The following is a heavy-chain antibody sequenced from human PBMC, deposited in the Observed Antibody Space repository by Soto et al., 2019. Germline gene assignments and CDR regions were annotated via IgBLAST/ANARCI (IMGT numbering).Heavy chain of an antibody. V-gene: IGHV1-69*01. J-gene: IGHJ4*02. CDR3: TRSIGSGGVMGGFDY. D-gene: IGHD3-16*01. Sequence: QVQLVQSGAEVRKPGSAVRVSCKASGGTFNMYAMNWVRQAPGQGLEWMAGIIPIFDTPRYAQQFQARVTITVAESTSTAYLELSSLRYEDTATYYCTRSIGSGGVMGGFDYWGQGTLVTVAS. CDR2: IIPIFDTP. CDR1: GGTFNMYA.